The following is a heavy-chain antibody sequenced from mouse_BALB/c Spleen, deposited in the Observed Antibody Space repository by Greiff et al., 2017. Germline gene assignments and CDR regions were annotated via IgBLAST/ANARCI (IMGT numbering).Heavy chain of an antibody. CDR3: ARPSTSGYFDV. V-gene: IGHV2-6-4*01. CDR1: GFSLSRYS. J-gene: IGHJ1*01. CDR2: IWGGGST. D-gene: IGHD1-1*01. Sequence: QVQLKESGPGLVAPSQSLSITCTVSGFSLSRYSVHWVRQPPGKGLEWLGMIWGGGSTDYNSALKSRLSISKDNSKSQVFLKMNSLQTDATAVDYCARPSTSGYFDVWGGGTTVTVSS.